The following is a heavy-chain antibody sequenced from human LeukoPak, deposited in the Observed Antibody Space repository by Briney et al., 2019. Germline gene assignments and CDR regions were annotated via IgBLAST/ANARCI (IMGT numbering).Heavy chain of an antibody. CDR1: GFTFSSYA. CDR3: ANGIAAAGPPGYGMDV. D-gene: IGHD6-13*01. J-gene: IGHJ6*02. CDR2: ISGSGGST. Sequence: GGSLRLSCAASGFTFSSYAMSWVRQAPGKGLEWVSAISGSGGSTYYADSVKGRFTISRDNSKNTLYLQMNSLRAEDTAAYYCANGIAAAGPPGYGMDVWGQGTTVTVSS. V-gene: IGHV3-23*01.